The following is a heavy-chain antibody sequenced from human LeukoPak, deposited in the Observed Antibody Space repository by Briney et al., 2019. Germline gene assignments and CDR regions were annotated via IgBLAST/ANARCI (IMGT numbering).Heavy chain of an antibody. V-gene: IGHV4-59*12. Sequence: PSETLSLTCTVSGGSISSYYWSWIRQPPGKGLEWIGYIYYSGSTNYNPSLKSRVTISVDKSKNQFSLKLSSVTAADTAVYYCAREGRIAVAAFDYWGQGTLVTVSS. CDR2: IYYSGST. D-gene: IGHD6-19*01. J-gene: IGHJ4*02. CDR3: AREGRIAVAAFDY. CDR1: GGSISSYY.